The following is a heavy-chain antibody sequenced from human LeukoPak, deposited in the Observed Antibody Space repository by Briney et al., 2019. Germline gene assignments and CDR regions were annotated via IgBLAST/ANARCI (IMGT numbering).Heavy chain of an antibody. Sequence: DSVRGRFTISRDNSKNTLSLQMNSLRPEDTAVYYCAKDLGTGWIYDPYYFDYWGQGTLVTVSS. CDR3: AKDLGTGWIYDPYYFDY. V-gene: IGHV3-30*02. D-gene: IGHD3/OR15-3a*01. J-gene: IGHJ4*02.